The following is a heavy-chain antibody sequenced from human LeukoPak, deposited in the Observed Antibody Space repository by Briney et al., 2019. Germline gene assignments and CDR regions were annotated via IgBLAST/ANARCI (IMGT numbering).Heavy chain of an antibody. V-gene: IGHV4-59*01. CDR2: IHNSGST. Sequence: PSETLSLTCPASGRSISSYYWSWIRQPPGKGMEWIGYIHNSGSTNYNPSLKGRGTISVDTSKNQFSLKLRSVTAADTAVYYCARAGHDSSGYYEYFDYWGQGTLVTVSS. CDR3: ARAGHDSSGYYEYFDY. D-gene: IGHD3-22*01. J-gene: IGHJ4*02. CDR1: GRSISSYY.